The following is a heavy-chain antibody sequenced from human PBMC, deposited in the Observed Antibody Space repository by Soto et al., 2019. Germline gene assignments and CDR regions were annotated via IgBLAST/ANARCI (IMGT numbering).Heavy chain of an antibody. J-gene: IGHJ4*02. V-gene: IGHV4-38-2*01. CDR3: ARTHSGSYYSVFNY. Sequence: SETLSLTCVVSNFSISSGYYWGWIRQSPGKGLEWIASIYRSGTTSYNPSLKSRVTISVDPSRNQFSLMLTAVTAADTAVYYCARTHSGSYYSVFNYWGRGSPVTVSS. CDR1: NFSISSGYY. CDR2: IYRSGTT. D-gene: IGHD1-26*01.